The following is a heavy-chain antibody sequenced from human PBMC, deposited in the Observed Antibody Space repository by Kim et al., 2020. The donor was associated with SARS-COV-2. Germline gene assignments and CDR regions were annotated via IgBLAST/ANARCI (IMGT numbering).Heavy chain of an antibody. Sequence: ASVKVSCKASGYSFATFSLYWVRQAPGQRLEWMGGINGDNGNTRYSQNFQGRVIFTRDTSTATAYMELTSLTSKDTAVYYCAREGSGIYNWLDACVQGT. D-gene: IGHD3-10*01. CDR2: INGDNGNT. V-gene: IGHV1-3*01. CDR3: AREGSGIYNWLDA. J-gene: IGHJ5*02. CDR1: GYSFATFS.